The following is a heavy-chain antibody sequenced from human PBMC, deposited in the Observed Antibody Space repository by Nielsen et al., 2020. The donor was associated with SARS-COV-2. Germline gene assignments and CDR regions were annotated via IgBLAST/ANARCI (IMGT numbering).Heavy chain of an antibody. CDR1: GGTFSSYA. CDR3: ARGPRGVVPATMTSDFDY. CDR2: INPNSGGT. Sequence: ASVKVSCKASGGTFSSYAISWVRQAPGQGLEWMGRINPNSGGTNYAQKFQGRVTMTRDTSISTAYMELSRLRSDDTAVYYCARGPRGVVPATMTSDFDYWGQGTLVTVSS. J-gene: IGHJ4*02. D-gene: IGHD2-2*01. V-gene: IGHV1-2*06.